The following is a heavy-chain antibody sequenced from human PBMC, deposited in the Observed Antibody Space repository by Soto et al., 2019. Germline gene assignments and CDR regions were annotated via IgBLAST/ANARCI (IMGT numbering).Heavy chain of an antibody. CDR3: ARVERGTATTVVDAFDI. CDR1: GGFVTSGSYY. Sequence: QVQLQQWGAGLLKPSETLSLTCAVYGGFVTSGSYYWSWIRQPPGKGLEWIGEMSHSGGTHFNPCLKGQVTISVDTSQNQFTLKMSSVTAADTALYYCARVERGTATTVVDAFDIWGPGTMVTVSS. J-gene: IGHJ3*02. V-gene: IGHV4-34*01. D-gene: IGHD1-1*01. CDR2: MSHSGGT.